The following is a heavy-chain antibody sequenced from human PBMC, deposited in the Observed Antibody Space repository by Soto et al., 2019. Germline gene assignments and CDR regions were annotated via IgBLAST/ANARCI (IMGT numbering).Heavy chain of an antibody. V-gene: IGHV3-33*01. CDR1: GFTFSSYG. CDR3: ARVSITIFGGHSDY. Sequence: ESGGGVVQPGRSLRLSCAASGFTFSSYGMHWVRQAPGKGLEWVAVIWYDGSNKYYADSVKGRFTISRDNSKNTLYLQMNSLRAEDTAVYYCARVSITIFGGHSDYWGQGTLVTVSS. J-gene: IGHJ4*02. CDR2: IWYDGSNK. D-gene: IGHD3-3*01.